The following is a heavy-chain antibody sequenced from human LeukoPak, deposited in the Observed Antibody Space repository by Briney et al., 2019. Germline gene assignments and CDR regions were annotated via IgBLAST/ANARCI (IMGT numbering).Heavy chain of an antibody. CDR1: GGTFSSYA. CDR3: ARAQVSGLQLGHWYYMDV. V-gene: IGHV1-69*06. D-gene: IGHD4-11*01. J-gene: IGHJ6*03. Sequence: GASVKVSCKASGGTFSSYAISWVRQAPGQGLEWMGGIIPIFGTANYAQKFQGRVTITADKSTSTAYMELSSLRSEDTAVYYCARAQVSGLQLGHWYYMDVWGKGTTVTVSS. CDR2: IIPIFGTA.